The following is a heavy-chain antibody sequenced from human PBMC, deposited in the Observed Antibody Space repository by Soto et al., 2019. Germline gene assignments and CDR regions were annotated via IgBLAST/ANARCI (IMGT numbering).Heavy chain of an antibody. J-gene: IGHJ6*02. Sequence: SVKVSCKASGGTFSSYAISWVRQAPGQGLEWMGGIIPIFGTANYAQKFQGRVTITADESTSTAYMELSSLRSEDTAVYYCANRLVAASYYYYYGMDVWGQGTTVTVSS. CDR2: IIPIFGTA. D-gene: IGHD2-15*01. CDR1: GGTFSSYA. V-gene: IGHV1-69*13. CDR3: ANRLVAASYYYYYGMDV.